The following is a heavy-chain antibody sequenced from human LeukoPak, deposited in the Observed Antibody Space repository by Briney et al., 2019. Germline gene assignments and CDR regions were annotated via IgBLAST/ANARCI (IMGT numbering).Heavy chain of an antibody. V-gene: IGHV4-30-2*01. Sequence: SETLSLTCADSGGSISSGGYSWSWIRQPPGKGLEWIGYIYHSGSTYYNPSLKSRVTISVDRSKNQFSLKLSSVTAADTAVYYCARGGGSYQYYFDYWGQGTLVTVSS. CDR2: IYHSGST. CDR1: GGSISSGGYS. CDR3: ARGGGSYQYYFDY. D-gene: IGHD1-26*01. J-gene: IGHJ4*02.